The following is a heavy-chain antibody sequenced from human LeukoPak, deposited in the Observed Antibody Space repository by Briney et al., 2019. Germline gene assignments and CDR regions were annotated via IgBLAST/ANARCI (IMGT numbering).Heavy chain of an antibody. CDR2: MNPNSGNT. D-gene: IGHD5-12*01. Sequence: ASVKVSCEASGYTFTGYYMHWVRQATGQGLEWMGWMNPNSGNTDYAQNFQGGVTMTRDTSTSTAYMELSGLRSEDTAIYYCAGGWEPYDYFFDPWGQGTLVIVSS. CDR3: AGGWEPYDYFFDP. J-gene: IGHJ5*02. CDR1: GYTFTGYY. V-gene: IGHV1-8*02.